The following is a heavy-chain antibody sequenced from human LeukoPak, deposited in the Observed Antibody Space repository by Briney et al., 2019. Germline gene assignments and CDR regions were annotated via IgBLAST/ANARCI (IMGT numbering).Heavy chain of an antibody. J-gene: IGHJ6*03. CDR3: ARGTSRTSYYRDV. CDR1: GFTFSDYY. D-gene: IGHD1-7*01. V-gene: IGHV3-11*04. CDR2: ISSSSGTI. Sequence: GGSLRLSCVASGFTFSDYYFAWIRQAPGKGLEWISYISSSSGTIYYADSVKGRFTISRENAKKSLYVQMNSLRAEDTAVYYCARGTSRTSYYRDVWGKGTTVTVSS.